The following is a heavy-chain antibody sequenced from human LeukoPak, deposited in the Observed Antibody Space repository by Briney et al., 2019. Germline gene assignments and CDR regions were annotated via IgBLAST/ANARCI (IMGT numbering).Heavy chain of an antibody. J-gene: IGHJ4*02. Sequence: SETLSLTCAVYGGSFSGYYWSWIRQPPGKGLEWIGEINHSGSTNYNPSLKSRVTISVDTSKNQFSPKLSSVTAADTAVYYCARALGYCSSTSCYIDYWGQGTLVTVSS. D-gene: IGHD2-2*02. CDR3: ARALGYCSSTSCYIDY. CDR2: INHSGST. V-gene: IGHV4-34*01. CDR1: GGSFSGYY.